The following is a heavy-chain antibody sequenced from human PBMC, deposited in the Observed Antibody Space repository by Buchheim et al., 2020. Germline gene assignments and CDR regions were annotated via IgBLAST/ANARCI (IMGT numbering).Heavy chain of an antibody. J-gene: IGHJ4*02. Sequence: QVQLVQSGAEVKKPGASVKVSCKASGYTFTSYYMHWVRQAPGQGLEWMGIINPSGGSTSYAQKFQGRVTMTRDTSTSTVYMELSSLRSEDTAVYYCARDRRLVIAVAGPDPTGFDYWGQGTL. V-gene: IGHV1-46*01. CDR3: ARDRRLVIAVAGPDPTGFDY. CDR1: GYTFTSYY. D-gene: IGHD6-19*01. CDR2: INPSGGST.